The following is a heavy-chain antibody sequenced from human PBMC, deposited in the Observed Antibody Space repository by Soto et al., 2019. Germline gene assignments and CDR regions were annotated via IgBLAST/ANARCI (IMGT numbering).Heavy chain of an antibody. CDR3: ARDTDLTLVTTLDY. Sequence: QVQLVQSGAEVKKPGASVKVSCKASGYTFRAYPIYWVRQAPGQRLECMGWINANNGNTRYSEKFEGRATFTTDTSATTTYMEFSSLISEDTAVYFCARDTDLTLVTTLDYWGQGTPFTVSS. CDR2: INANNGNT. D-gene: IGHD4-17*01. CDR1: GYTFRAYP. J-gene: IGHJ4*02. V-gene: IGHV1-3*01.